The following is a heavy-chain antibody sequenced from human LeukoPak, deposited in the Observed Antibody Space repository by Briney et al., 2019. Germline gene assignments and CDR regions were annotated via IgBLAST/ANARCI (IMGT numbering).Heavy chain of an antibody. V-gene: IGHV4-34*01. CDR2: INHSGIT. J-gene: IGHJ4*02. Sequence: SETLSLTCAVYGGSFSGYYWSWISQPPGKGLEWIGEINHSGITNYNPSLKSRVTISVYTSKNQFSLKLSSVTAADTAVYYCARGRSRITIFGVVITNKGFDYWGQGTLVTVSS. D-gene: IGHD3-3*01. CDR1: GGSFSGYY. CDR3: ARGRSRITIFGVVITNKGFDY.